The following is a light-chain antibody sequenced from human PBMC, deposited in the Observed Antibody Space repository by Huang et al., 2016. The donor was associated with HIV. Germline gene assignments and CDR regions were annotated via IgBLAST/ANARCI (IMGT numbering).Light chain of an antibody. Sequence: IQLTQSPTSLSASVGDRVAIACLASQAIGTSLNWFQQKPGRAPKLLMSGVSSLHTGVPSRFIGSGSGTEFTLTIRGLQFDDFATYFCQQSYSALITFGQGTRLEIK. CDR1: QAIGTS. CDR2: GVS. V-gene: IGKV1-39*01. J-gene: IGKJ5*01. CDR3: QQSYSALIT.